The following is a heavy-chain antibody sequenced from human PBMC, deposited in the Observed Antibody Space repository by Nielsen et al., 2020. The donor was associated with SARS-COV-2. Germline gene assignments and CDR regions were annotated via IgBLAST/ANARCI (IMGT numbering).Heavy chain of an antibody. J-gene: IGHJ4*02. D-gene: IGHD1-1*01. CDR3: AREQPVGVEFDY. CDR1: GLIFGTYG. V-gene: IGHV3-33*01. Sequence: GESLKISCRASGLIFGTYGMHWVRQAPGKGLEWVAGIWYDGSNENYAESVKGRFTISRDNSKNTLFLQMDSLTADDTAVYYCAREQPVGVEFDYWGQGTRVIVSS. CDR2: IWYDGSNE.